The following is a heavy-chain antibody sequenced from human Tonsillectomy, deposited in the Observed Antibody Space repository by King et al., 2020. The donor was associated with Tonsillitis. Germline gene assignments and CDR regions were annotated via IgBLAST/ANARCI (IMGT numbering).Heavy chain of an antibody. Sequence: VQLVESGGGLVKPGGSLRLSCEASGFTFSDYYMSWIHQAPGKGLEWIAYISNSGNTIFSSDSVFYSDSVKGRFTISRDNAKKSLYLQMNSLRAEDTAVYYCAREGITKPSDYWGQGTLVTVSS. D-gene: IGHD1-14*01. J-gene: IGHJ4*02. CDR1: GFTFSDYY. CDR3: AREGITKPSDY. V-gene: IGHV3-11*01. CDR2: ISNSGNTIFSSDSV.